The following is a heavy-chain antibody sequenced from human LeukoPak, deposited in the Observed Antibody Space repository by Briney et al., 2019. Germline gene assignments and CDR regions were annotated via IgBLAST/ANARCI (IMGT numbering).Heavy chain of an antibody. V-gene: IGHV1-2*02. D-gene: IGHD4-17*01. J-gene: IGHJ4*02. Sequence: GASVKVSCKASGYTFTGYYMHWVRQAPGQGLEWMGWINPNSGGTNYAQKFQGRVTMTRDTSISTAYMELSRLRSDDTAVYYCARDFPGLRGDYSFDYWGQGTLVTVSS. CDR1: GYTFTGYY. CDR2: INPNSGGT. CDR3: ARDFPGLRGDYSFDY.